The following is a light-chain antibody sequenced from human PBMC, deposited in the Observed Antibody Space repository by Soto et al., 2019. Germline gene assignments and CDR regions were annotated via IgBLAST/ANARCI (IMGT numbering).Light chain of an antibody. V-gene: IGLV1-44*01. CDR3: AAWDDSLNGYV. Sequence: VLTQPPSASGTPGQRVTISCSGSSSNIGTNTVDWYQQLPGTAPKLLIYSNFRRPSGVPDRFSGSKSATSASLAISGLQSDDEADYYCAAWDDSLNGYVFGIGTKVTVL. CDR2: SNF. J-gene: IGLJ1*01. CDR1: SSNIGTNT.